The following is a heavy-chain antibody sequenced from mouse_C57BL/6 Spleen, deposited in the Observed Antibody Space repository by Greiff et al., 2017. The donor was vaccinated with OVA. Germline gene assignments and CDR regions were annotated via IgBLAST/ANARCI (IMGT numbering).Heavy chain of an antibody. D-gene: IGHD4-1*01. Sequence: EVKLMESGGGLVKPGGSLKLSCAASGFTFSSYAMSWVRQTPEKRLEWVATISDGGSYTYYPDNVKGRFTISRDNAKNNLYLQMSHLKSEDTAMYYCARGKLGRGYFDVWGTGTTVTVSS. V-gene: IGHV5-4*03. CDR3: ARGKLGRGYFDV. CDR1: GFTFSSYA. J-gene: IGHJ1*03. CDR2: ISDGGSYT.